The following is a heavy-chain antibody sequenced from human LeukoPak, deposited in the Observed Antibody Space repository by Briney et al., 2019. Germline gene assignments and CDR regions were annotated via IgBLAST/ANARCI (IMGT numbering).Heavy chain of an antibody. CDR2: ISGYNGNT. V-gene: IGHV1-18*01. J-gene: IGHJ4*02. Sequence: ASVKLSCKSSVYRSTIYGISWVRHAPGQGLEWMGWISGYNGNTNYAQKLQGRVTMTTDTSTSTAYMELRSLRSDDTAVYYCAKEYCSNTRCNMAHYGGGGTLVSVSS. D-gene: IGHD2-2*01. CDR1: VYRSTIYG. CDR3: AKEYCSNTRCNMAHY.